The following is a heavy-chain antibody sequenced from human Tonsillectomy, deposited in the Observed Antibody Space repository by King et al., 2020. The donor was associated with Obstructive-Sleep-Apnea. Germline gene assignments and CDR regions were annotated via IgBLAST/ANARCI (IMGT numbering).Heavy chain of an antibody. V-gene: IGHV4-39*07. Sequence: VQLQESGPGLVKPSETLSLTCSVSGGSISSKSDYWGWIRQPPGKGLEWIGSISYSGSTCYNPSLKSRVSISVDTSRNQFSLRLTSVTAADTAVYYCAGEKYSSNWYATDYFDLWGRGTLVTVPS. CDR2: ISYSGST. CDR1: GGSISSKSDY. J-gene: IGHJ2*01. D-gene: IGHD6-13*01. CDR3: AGEKYSSNWYATDYFDL.